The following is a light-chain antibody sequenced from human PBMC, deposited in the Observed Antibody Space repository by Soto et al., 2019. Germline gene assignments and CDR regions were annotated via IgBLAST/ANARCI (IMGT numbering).Light chain of an antibody. CDR3: QELNDYPMT. Sequence: DIKLTQSPSFLSASVGDRVTITCRASQGISSYLAWYQQKPGEAPKFLIYAASTLRGGVPSRFSGSGSGTEVALTISSLQPEDLATYYFQELNDYPMTFGQGTRLEIK. CDR1: QGISSY. CDR2: AAS. J-gene: IGKJ5*01. V-gene: IGKV1-9*01.